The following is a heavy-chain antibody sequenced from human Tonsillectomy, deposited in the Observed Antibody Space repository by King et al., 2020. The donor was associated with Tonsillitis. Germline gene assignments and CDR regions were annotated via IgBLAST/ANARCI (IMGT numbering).Heavy chain of an antibody. CDR3: AKDLIDYYDSSGYFDY. D-gene: IGHD3-22*01. J-gene: IGHJ4*02. Sequence: VQLVESGGGVVQPGRSLRLSCAASGFTFSTFDMHWVRQAPGKGLEWVAVISYDGSNKYYVDSVKCRFTISRDNSKSTLYLQINSLRAEDTAVYFCAKDLIDYYDSSGYFDYWGQGTLVTVSS. CDR2: ISYDGSNK. CDR1: GFTFSTFD. V-gene: IGHV3-30*18.